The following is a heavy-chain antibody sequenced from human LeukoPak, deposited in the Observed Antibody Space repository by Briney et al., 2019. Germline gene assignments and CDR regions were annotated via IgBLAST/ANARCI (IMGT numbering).Heavy chain of an antibody. V-gene: IGHV3-23*01. CDR1: GFTYSSYA. CDR3: AKWSPYYDFWSGYYFDY. J-gene: IGHJ4*02. Sequence: GGSLRLSSAASGFTYSSYAMSWVRQALGKGLEWVSAISGSGGSTYYADSVKGRFTISRDNSKNTLYLQMNSLRAEDTAVYYCAKWSPYYDFWSGYYFDYWGQGTLVTVSS. D-gene: IGHD3-3*01. CDR2: ISGSGGST.